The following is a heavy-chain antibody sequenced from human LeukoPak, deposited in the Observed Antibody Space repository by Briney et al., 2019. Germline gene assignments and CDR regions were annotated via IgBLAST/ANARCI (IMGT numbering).Heavy chain of an antibody. CDR3: ARTMVRGVFDWFDP. CDR2: INHSGST. J-gene: IGHJ5*02. V-gene: IGHV4-34*01. D-gene: IGHD3-10*01. CDR1: GGSFSGYY. Sequence: SETLSLTCAVHGGSFSGYYWSWIRQPPGKGLEWIGEINHSGSTNYNPSLKSRVTISVDTSKNQLSLKLSSVTAADTAVYYCARTMVRGVFDWFDPWGQGTLVTVSS.